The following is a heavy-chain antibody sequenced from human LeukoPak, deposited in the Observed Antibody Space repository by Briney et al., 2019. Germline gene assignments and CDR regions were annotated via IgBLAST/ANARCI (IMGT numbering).Heavy chain of an antibody. CDR1: GFTFSDYY. Sequence: GGSLGLSCAASGFTFSDYYMSWIRQAPGEGLEWVSYISSSGSTIYYADSVKGRFTISRDNAKNSLYLQMNSLEPEDTAVYYCARADYYTSGTFRYYFDYWGQGTLVSVSS. J-gene: IGHJ4*02. D-gene: IGHD3-10*01. V-gene: IGHV3-11*04. CDR2: ISSSGSTI. CDR3: ARADYYTSGTFRYYFDY.